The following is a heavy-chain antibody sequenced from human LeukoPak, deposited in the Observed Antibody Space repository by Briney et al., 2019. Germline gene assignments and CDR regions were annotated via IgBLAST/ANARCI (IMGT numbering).Heavy chain of an antibody. CDR1: GAPINDYY. D-gene: IGHD3-10*01. Sequence: SETLSLTCTVSGAPINDYYRNWVRQPAGKGLEWIGRILGSGSTNYSPSLKSRVTMTVDTSKNQLSLKVMSVTAADTAVYYCAKGGDYYQGMDVWGQGTTVSVSS. CDR3: AKGGDYYQGMDV. V-gene: IGHV4-4*07. J-gene: IGHJ6*02. CDR2: ILGSGST.